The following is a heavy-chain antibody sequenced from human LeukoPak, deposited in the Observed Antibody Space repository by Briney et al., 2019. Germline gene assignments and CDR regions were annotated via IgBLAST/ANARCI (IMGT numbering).Heavy chain of an antibody. CDR2: IYHSGST. J-gene: IGHJ5*02. CDR3: AREVRFGEGEWFDP. V-gene: IGHV4-30-2*01. CDR1: GGSISSGGYS. Sequence: TCXVSGGSISSGGYSWGWIRQPPGKGLEWXGYIYHSGSTYYNPSLKSRVTISVDRSKNQFSLKLSSVTAADTAVYYCAREVRFGEGEWFDPWGQGTLVTVSS. D-gene: IGHD3-10*01.